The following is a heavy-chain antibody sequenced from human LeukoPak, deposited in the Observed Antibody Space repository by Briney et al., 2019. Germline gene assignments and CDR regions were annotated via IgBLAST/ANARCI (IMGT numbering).Heavy chain of an antibody. V-gene: IGHV4-30-2*01. CDR3: ARGRYSSSHGEAVHFDY. CDR1: GGSISSGGYY. CDR2: IYHSGST. Sequence: SQTLSLTCTVSGGSISSGGYYWTWIRQPPGKGLEWIGYIYHSGSTYYNASLKSRVTISADRSKNQFSLKLSSVTAADTAVYYCARGRYSSSHGEAVHFDYWGQGTLVTVS. J-gene: IGHJ4*02. D-gene: IGHD6-13*01.